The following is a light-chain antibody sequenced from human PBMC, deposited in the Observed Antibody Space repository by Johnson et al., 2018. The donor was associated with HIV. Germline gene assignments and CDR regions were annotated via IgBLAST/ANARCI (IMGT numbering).Light chain of an antibody. Sequence: QSVLTQPPSVSAAPGQKVTISCSGSSSNIGNNYVSWYQQLPGTAPKLLIYENNKRPSGIPDRFSGSKSGTSATLGITGLQTGDEADYYCGTCDSSLSACLGTVTKVTVL. J-gene: IGLJ1*01. CDR3: GTCDSSLSAC. CDR2: ENN. V-gene: IGLV1-51*02. CDR1: SSNIGNNY.